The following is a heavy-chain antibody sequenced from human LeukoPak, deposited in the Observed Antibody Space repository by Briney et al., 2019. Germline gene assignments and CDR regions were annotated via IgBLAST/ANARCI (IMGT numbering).Heavy chain of an antibody. V-gene: IGHV3-9*01. CDR1: GFTFDDYA. CDR2: ISWNSGSI. D-gene: IGHD5-24*01. J-gene: IGHJ4*02. CDR3: AKDPSGYNSPGGFDY. Sequence: GGSLRLSCAASGFTFDDYAMHWVRQAPGKGLEWVSGISWNSGSIGYADSVKGRLTISRDNAKNSLYLQMNSLRAEDTALYYCAKDPSGYNSPGGFDYWGQGTLVTVSS.